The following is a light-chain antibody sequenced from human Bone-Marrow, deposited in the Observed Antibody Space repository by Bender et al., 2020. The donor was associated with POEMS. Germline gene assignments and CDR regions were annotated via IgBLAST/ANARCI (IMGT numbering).Light chain of an antibody. CDR2: EGT. J-gene: IGLJ2*01. CDR3: SSCTSSNTLV. CDR1: SSDIGGYNY. Sequence: QSALTQPASVSGSPGQSITISCTGTSSDIGGYNYVSWYQQHPGKAPKLMIYEGTERPSGISNRFSGSKSGNTASLTTSGLQAEDEADYYCSSCTSSNTLVFGAGTTLTVL. V-gene: IGLV2-14*01.